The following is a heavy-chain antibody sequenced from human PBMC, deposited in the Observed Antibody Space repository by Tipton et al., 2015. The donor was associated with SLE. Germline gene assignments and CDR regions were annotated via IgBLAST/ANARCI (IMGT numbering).Heavy chain of an antibody. J-gene: IGHJ4*02. CDR1: GGSISSTTYY. Sequence: LRLSCTVSGGSISSTTYYWGWIRQPPGKGLEWIGTIYFSETSYSPVLKSRVTISVDTSKNQFSLKVSSVTAEDTAVYYCARAVEVSGGWELHVYWGQGTLVTVSS. D-gene: IGHD1-26*01. CDR2: IYFSET. V-gene: IGHV4-39*07. CDR3: ARAVEVSGGWELHVY.